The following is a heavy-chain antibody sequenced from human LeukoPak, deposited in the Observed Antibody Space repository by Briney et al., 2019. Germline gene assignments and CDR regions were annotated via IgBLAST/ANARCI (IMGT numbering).Heavy chain of an antibody. CDR3: AGPSCTSCQYYYYYYGMDV. CDR2: INPNSGGT. CDR1: GYTFTCYY. D-gene: IGHD2-2*01. Sequence: ASVKVSCKASGYTFTCYYMHWVRQAPGQGLEWMGWINPNSGGTNYAQKFQGRVTMTRDTSISTAYMELSRLRSDDTAVYCCAGPSCTSCQYYYYYYGMDVWGQGTTVTVSS. V-gene: IGHV1-2*02. J-gene: IGHJ6*02.